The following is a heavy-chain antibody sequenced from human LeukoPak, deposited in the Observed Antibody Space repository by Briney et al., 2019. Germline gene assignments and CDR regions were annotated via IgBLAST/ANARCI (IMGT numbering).Heavy chain of an antibody. D-gene: IGHD1-1*01. J-gene: IGHJ4*02. V-gene: IGHV3-23*01. CDR1: GFTFSSYG. CDR3: AKRQPYFFDY. Sequence: PGGSLRLSCAASGFTFSSYGMSWVRQAPGNGLEWVSSINSGDGTYYADSVRGRFTISRDKSRNTLYLQINSLRADDTAVYYCAKRQPYFFDYWGQGTLVTVSS. CDR2: INSGDGT.